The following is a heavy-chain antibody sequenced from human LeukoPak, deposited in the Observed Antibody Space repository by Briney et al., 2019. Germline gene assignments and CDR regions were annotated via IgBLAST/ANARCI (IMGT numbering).Heavy chain of an antibody. CDR3: AKGASSSSWFRGDY. CDR1: GFTFSNYA. J-gene: IGHJ4*02. Sequence: PGGSLRLSCAASGFTFSNYAMTWVRQAPGKGLEWVSTISGSGSTYYADSVRGRFTISRDNSKNTFYLQMDSLRAEDTAVFYCAKGASSSSWFRGDYWGQGTLVTVSS. V-gene: IGHV3-23*01. D-gene: IGHD6-13*01. CDR2: ISGSGST.